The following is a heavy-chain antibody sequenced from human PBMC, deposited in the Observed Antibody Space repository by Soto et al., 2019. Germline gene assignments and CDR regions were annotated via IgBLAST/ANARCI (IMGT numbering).Heavy chain of an antibody. V-gene: IGHV3-21*01. D-gene: IGHD5-18*01. J-gene: IGHJ5*01. Sequence: EVQLGESGGGLVKPGGSLRLSCTASGFTFSDYSINWVRQAPGKRLEWVSSISSTSKNMNYADSVKGRFTISRDNAKNSLYLQMNSLRAEDTAVYYCARDQGDGESKYGYHDSWGQGALVTVSS. CDR1: GFTFSDYS. CDR3: ARDQGDGESKYGYHDS. CDR2: ISSTSKNM.